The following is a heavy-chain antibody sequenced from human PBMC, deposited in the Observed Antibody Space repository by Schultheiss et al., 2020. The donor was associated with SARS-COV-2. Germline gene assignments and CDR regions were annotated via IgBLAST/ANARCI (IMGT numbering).Heavy chain of an antibody. V-gene: IGHV1-18*01. J-gene: IGHJ6*02. CDR1: GYTFTSYG. Sequence: ASVKVSCKASGYTFTSYGISWVRQAPGQGLEWMGWISAYNGNTNYAQKLQGRVTMTTDTSTSTAYMELRSLRSDDTAVYYCARMGTATGSYYYYGMDVWGQGTTVTVSS. CDR2: ISAYNGNT. CDR3: ARMGTATGSYYYYGMDV. D-gene: IGHD1-26*01.